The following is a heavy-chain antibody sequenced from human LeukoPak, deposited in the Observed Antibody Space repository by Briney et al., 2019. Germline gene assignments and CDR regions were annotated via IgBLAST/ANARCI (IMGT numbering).Heavy chain of an antibody. J-gene: IGHJ4*02. Sequence: GGSLRLSCAASGFTFSSYGMHWVRQAPGKGLEWVAVIWYDGSNKYYADSVKGRFTISRDNSKNTLYLQMNSLRAEDTAVYYCARDNSRIAAAGLGGLFDYWGQGTLVTVSS. V-gene: IGHV3-33*01. CDR1: GFTFSSYG. CDR2: IWYDGSNK. D-gene: IGHD6-13*01. CDR3: ARDNSRIAAAGLGGLFDY.